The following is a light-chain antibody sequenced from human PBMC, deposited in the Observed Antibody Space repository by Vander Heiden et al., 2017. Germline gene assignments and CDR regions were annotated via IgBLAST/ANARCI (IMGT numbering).Light chain of an antibody. CDR1: QSLLHSNGYNY. CDR2: LGS. CDR3: RQALQTPRT. Sequence: DIVMTQSTLSLPVTPGEPASISCRSSQSLLHSNGYNYLDWYLQKPGQSPQLLIYLGSNRASGVPDRFSGSGSGTDFTLKISRVEAEDVGVYYCRQALQTPRTFGHGTKVDIK. J-gene: IGKJ3*01. V-gene: IGKV2-28*01.